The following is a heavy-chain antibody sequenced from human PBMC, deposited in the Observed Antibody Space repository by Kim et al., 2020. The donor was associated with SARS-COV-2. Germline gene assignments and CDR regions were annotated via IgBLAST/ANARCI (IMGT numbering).Heavy chain of an antibody. V-gene: IGHV1-24*01. Sequence: ASVKVSCKVSGYTLTELSMHWVRQAPGKGLEWMGGFDPEDGETIYAQKFQGRVTMTEDTSTDTAYMELSSLRSEDTAVYYCATGIGYCSSTSCPSQNFDYWGQGTLVTVSS. D-gene: IGHD2-2*01. CDR1: GYTLTELS. J-gene: IGHJ4*02. CDR3: ATGIGYCSSTSCPSQNFDY. CDR2: FDPEDGET.